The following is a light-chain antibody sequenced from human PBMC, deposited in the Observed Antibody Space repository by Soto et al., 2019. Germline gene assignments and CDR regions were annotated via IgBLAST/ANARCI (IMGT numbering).Light chain of an antibody. J-gene: IGKJ2*01. CDR2: GAS. V-gene: IGKV3-20*01. CDR1: QRVRTKN. CDR3: QQFSSSPPYT. Sequence: EIVLTQSPATLSLAPGVRANLSCRASQRVRTKNLAWYQQKPGQAPRLLIFGASSRATGISDRVSGSGSGTDFSLNISRLEPEDFAAYYCQQFSSSPPYTFGQGTKVEIK.